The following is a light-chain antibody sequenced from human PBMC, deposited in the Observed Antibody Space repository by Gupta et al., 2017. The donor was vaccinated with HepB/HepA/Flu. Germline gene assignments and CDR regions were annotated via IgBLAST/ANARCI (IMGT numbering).Light chain of an antibody. J-gene: IGLJ3*02. Sequence: SVLTQAPPVSAAPGQKVTISCSGSSSNIGYNYVSWYQRVPGTAPKLLIYENDKRPSGIPARFSGSRSGTSATLGITGLQTGDEADYYCGTWDSSLSGGVFGGGTKLTVL. CDR2: END. CDR3: GTWDSSLSGGV. V-gene: IGLV1-51*02. CDR1: SSNIGYNY.